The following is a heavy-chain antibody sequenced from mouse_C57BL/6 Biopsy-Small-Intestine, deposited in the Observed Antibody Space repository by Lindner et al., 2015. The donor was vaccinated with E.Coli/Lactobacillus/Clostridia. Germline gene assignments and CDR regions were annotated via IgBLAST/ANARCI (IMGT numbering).Heavy chain of an antibody. CDR3: ARSHAEGDF. J-gene: IGHJ2*01. V-gene: IGHV1-42*01. CDR2: INPTTGGT. Sequence: VQLQESGPELVKPGASVKISCKASGYSFTGYFINWVKQSPEKSLGWIGEINPTTGGTTYNQKFKAKATLTVDTSSSTAYIQFKNLTSEDSAVYYCARSHAEGDFWGQGTTLTISS. CDR1: GYSFTGYF.